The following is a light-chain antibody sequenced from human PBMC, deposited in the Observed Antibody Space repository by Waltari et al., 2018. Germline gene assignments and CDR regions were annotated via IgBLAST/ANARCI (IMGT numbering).Light chain of an antibody. CDR3: QQYNNYFRT. J-gene: IGKJ2*01. CDR2: KAS. CDR1: QSISEW. Sequence: DIQMTQSPSTLSASVGDRVTITCRASQSISEWLAWYQQKPGKAPKLLIYKASSLESGVPSRFSGSGSGTEFTLTISSLQPDDFATYYCQQYNNYFRTFGQGTKLEIK. V-gene: IGKV1-5*03.